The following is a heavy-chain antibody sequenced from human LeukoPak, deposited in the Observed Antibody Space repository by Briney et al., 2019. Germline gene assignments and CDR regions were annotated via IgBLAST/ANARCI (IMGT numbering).Heavy chain of an antibody. CDR3: AREFVTRFAF. CDR1: GDSVSSNSAG. CDR2: TYYTYKWSH. D-gene: IGHD2-21*01. V-gene: IGHV6-1*01. J-gene: IGHJ4*02. Sequence: SQTLSLTCAISGDSVSSNSAGWNWIRQSAWRGLEWLGRTYYTYKWSHDYAESVKSRITINPATSKNQLYLQLNSVTPGVTAPYYCAREFVTRFAFWGQGTLVTVSS.